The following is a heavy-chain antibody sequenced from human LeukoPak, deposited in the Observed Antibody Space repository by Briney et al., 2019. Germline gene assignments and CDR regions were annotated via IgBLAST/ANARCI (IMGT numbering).Heavy chain of an antibody. D-gene: IGHD3-16*01. CDR3: TTGGAA. J-gene: IGHJ5*02. CDR1: GFTFGNAW. V-gene: IGHV3-15*01. CDR2: IKSKTDDGTT. Sequence: GGSLRLSCAASGFTFGNAWMSWVRQAPGKGLEWVGRIKSKTDDGTTDYAAPVKGRFTISRDDSKNTLFLQMNSLKTEDTAVYYCTTGGAAWGQGTLVTVSS.